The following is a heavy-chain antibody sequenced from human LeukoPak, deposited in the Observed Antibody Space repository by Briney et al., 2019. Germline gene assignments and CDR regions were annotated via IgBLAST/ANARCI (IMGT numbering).Heavy chain of an antibody. Sequence: SETLSLTCAVYGGSFSGYYWSWIRQPPGKGLEWIGEINHSGSTNYNPSLKSRVTISVDTSKNQFSLKLSSVTAADTAVYYCARGLSYCSGGSCYPSTLTFDYWGQGTLVTVSS. CDR3: ARGLSYCSGGSCYPSTLTFDY. J-gene: IGHJ4*02. CDR2: INHSGST. D-gene: IGHD2-15*01. CDR1: GGSFSGYY. V-gene: IGHV4-34*01.